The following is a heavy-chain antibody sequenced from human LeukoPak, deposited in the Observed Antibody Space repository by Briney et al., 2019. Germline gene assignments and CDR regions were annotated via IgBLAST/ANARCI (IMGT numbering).Heavy chain of an antibody. J-gene: IGHJ4*02. CDR2: IYHSGST. Sequence: SGTLSLTCAVSGGSISSSNWWSWVRQPPGKGLEWIGEIYHSGSTNYNPSLKSRVTISVDKSKNQFSLKLSSVTAADPAVYYCASGDQWLVRGGYYFDYWGQGTLVTVSS. CDR1: GGSISSSNW. V-gene: IGHV4-4*02. CDR3: ASGDQWLVRGGYYFDY. D-gene: IGHD6-19*01.